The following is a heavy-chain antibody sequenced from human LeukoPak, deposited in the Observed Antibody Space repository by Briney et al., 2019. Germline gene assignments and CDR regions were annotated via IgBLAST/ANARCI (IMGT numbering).Heavy chain of an antibody. CDR2: ISSSSSYI. V-gene: IGHV3-21*01. CDR3: ARGGVVGATTVDY. J-gene: IGHJ4*02. D-gene: IGHD1-26*01. CDR1: GFTFSSYS. Sequence: GGSLRLSCAASGFTFSSYSMNWVRQAPGKGLEWGSSISSSSSYIYYADSVKVRFTISRDNAKNSLYLQMNSLRAEDTAVYYCARGGVVGATTVDYWGQGTLVTVSS.